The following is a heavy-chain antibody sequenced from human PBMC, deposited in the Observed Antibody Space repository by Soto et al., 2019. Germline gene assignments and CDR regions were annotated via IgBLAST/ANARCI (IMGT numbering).Heavy chain of an antibody. J-gene: IGHJ6*03. CDR1: GGSFSGYY. V-gene: IGHV4-34*01. CDR2: INHSGST. CDR3: ARGVDIVVVPAAAYYYYMDV. D-gene: IGHD2-2*01. Sequence: QVQLQQWGAGLLKPSETLSLTCAVYGGSFSGYYWSCIRQPPGKGLEWIGEINHSGSTNYNPSLKSRVTISVDTSKNQFSLKLSSVTAADTAVYYCARGVDIVVVPAAAYYYYMDVWGKGTTVTVSS.